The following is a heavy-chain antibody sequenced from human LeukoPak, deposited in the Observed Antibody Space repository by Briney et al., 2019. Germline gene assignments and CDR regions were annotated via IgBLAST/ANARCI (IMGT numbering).Heavy chain of an antibody. CDR2: IYHSGST. CDR3: VRFPCGGDCYSDY. D-gene: IGHD2-21*02. Sequence: KASQTLSLTSAVSGGSISSGGYSWSWIRQPPGKGLEWIGYIYHSGSTYYNPSLKSRVTISVDRSKNQFSLKLSSVTAADTAVYYCVRFPCGGDCYSDYWGRGTLVTVSS. CDR1: GGSISSGGYS. V-gene: IGHV4-30-2*01. J-gene: IGHJ4*02.